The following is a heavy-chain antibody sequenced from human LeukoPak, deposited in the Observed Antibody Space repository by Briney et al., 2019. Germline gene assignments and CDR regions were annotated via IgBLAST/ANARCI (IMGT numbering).Heavy chain of an antibody. CDR3: AREWGPIAVSGGPGY. V-gene: IGHV3-33*01. J-gene: IGHJ4*02. CDR1: GFTFSNYG. CDR2: IWFDGRNK. D-gene: IGHD6-19*01. Sequence: GRSLRLSCAASGFTFSNYGMHWVRQAPGKGLEWVALIWFDGRNKFHADSVKGRFTISRDNSKNTLFLQMNSLRAEDTAVYYCAREWGPIAVSGGPGYWGQGALVTVSS.